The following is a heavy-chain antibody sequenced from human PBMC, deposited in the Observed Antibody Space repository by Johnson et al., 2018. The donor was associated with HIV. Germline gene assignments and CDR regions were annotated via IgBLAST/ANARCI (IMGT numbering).Heavy chain of an antibody. CDR1: GFTVSSNY. Sequence: VLLVESGGGLIQPGGSLRLSCAASGFTVSSNYMSWVRQAPGKGLEWVSVIYSGGSTYYEDSVKGRFTISRNNADNSLYLQMNSRRVEDTALYFCATVWRNGCRHSFGVWGLGNMVTVSS. CDR2: IYSGGST. V-gene: IGHV3-53*01. J-gene: IGHJ3*01. CDR3: ATVWRNGCRHSFGV. D-gene: IGHD1-1*01.